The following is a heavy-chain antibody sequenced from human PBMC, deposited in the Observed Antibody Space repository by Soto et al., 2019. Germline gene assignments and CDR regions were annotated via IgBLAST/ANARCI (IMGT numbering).Heavy chain of an antibody. Sequence: GESLKISCKGSGYSFTSYLIAWVRQMLGRGLEWMGIIYPGDADTRYSPSHQGQVTISADKSFSTAYLQWSSLKASDSALYCCTRTGTFTLGIYCYGMDVSAQGTTVTVSS. CDR3: TRTGTFTLGIYCYGMDV. J-gene: IGHJ6*02. CDR2: IYPGDADT. D-gene: IGHD3-16*01. V-gene: IGHV5-51*01. CDR1: GYSFTSYL.